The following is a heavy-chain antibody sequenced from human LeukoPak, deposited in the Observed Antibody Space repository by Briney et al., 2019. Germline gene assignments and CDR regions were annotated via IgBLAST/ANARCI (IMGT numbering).Heavy chain of an antibody. Sequence: PGGSLRLSCAASGFTVSSNYMSWVRQAPGKGLEWVSVIYSGGSTYYADSVKGRFTISRDNSKNTLYLQMNSLRAGDTAVYYCASHEGGSGYSPYYFDYWGQGTLVTVSS. CDR2: IYSGGST. V-gene: IGHV3-53*01. CDR1: GFTVSSNY. J-gene: IGHJ4*02. D-gene: IGHD3-22*01. CDR3: ASHEGGSGYSPYYFDY.